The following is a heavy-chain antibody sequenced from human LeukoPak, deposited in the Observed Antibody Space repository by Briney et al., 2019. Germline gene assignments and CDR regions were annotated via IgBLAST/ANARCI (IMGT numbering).Heavy chain of an antibody. CDR2: FYARGNI. V-gene: IGHV4-4*07. CDR3: ARELITKADAFDI. CDR1: GGSISNYS. J-gene: IGHJ3*02. Sequence: SETLSLTCNVSGGSISNYSRNWIRQPAGKGLEWIGRFYARGNINYNPSLKGRVTMSVDTSKNQLSLKLTSVTAADTAVYYCARELITKADAFDIWGQGTMVTVSS. D-gene: IGHD1-20*01.